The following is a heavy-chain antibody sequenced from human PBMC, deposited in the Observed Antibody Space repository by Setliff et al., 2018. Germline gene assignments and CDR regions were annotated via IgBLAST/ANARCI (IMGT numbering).Heavy chain of an antibody. CDR2: IINSGST. CDR1: GGSFTGTTYY. J-gene: IGHJ4*02. D-gene: IGHD5-12*01. CDR3: ARAPGRRSGYDPYYFDN. Sequence: SETLSLTCTVSGGSFTGTTYYWGWIRQSPGKGLEWIGTIINSGSTYYNPSLKSRVTMSVDTSKSQLSLKLSSVTAADTAVYYCARAPGRRSGYDPYYFDNWGQGTLVTVSS. V-gene: IGHV4-39*07.